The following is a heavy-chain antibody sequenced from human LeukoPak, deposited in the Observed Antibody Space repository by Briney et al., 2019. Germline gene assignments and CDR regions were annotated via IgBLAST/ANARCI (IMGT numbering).Heavy chain of an antibody. CDR1: GFSFNNYA. D-gene: IGHD5-12*01. CDR2: TIASSAST. CDR3: VKGGYDFVEVAYFDF. J-gene: IGHJ4*02. Sequence: GGSLRLSCAASGFSFNNYAMGWVRQAPGKGLECVSITIASSASTFYADSVKGRFTISRDNSKNTLYLQMNSLRVEDTAVYYCVKGGYDFVEVAYFDFWGQGTLVTVSS. V-gene: IGHV3-23*01.